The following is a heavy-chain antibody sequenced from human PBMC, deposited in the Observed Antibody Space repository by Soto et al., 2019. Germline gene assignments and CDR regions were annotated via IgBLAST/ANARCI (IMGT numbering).Heavy chain of an antibody. D-gene: IGHD1-1*01. J-gene: IGHJ4*02. V-gene: IGHV3-23*01. CDR2: ISGSGDDT. CDR3: ANPIPKTGTTFGF. Sequence: QLLESGGGFVQPGGSLRLSCVASGFTFSNFAMAWVRQAPGEGLEWVSAISGSGDDTFYADSMKGRFTTSRDNSKDTLYLKINSLRAEDTAVYYCANPIPKTGTTFGFWGQGTLVTVSS. CDR1: GFTFSNFA.